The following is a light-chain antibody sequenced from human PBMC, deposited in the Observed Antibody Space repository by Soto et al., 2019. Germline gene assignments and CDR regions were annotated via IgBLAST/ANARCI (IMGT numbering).Light chain of an antibody. CDR1: QGVSNF. V-gene: IGKV3-11*01. J-gene: IGKJ2*01. CDR3: QQSASWPPFT. Sequence: EIVLAQSPATLSLSPGERATLSCRASQGVSNFLAWYQQRPGQAPRLLIYDASNRATGIPARFSGSGSGTDFTLTIGGLQHEDFAIYYYQQSASWPPFTFGQGTKLEV. CDR2: DAS.